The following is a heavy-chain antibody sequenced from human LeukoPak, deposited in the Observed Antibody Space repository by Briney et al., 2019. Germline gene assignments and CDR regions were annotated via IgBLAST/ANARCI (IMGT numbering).Heavy chain of an antibody. Sequence: PGGSLRLSCAASGFTFSSYGMHWVRQAPGKGLGWVAFIRYDGSNKYYADSVKGRFTISRDNSKNTLYLQMNSLRAEDTAVYYCARRIQGMAPYYFDYWGQGTLVTVSS. CDR3: ARRIQGMAPYYFDY. CDR2: IRYDGSNK. CDR1: GFTFSSYG. V-gene: IGHV3-30*02. D-gene: IGHD5-24*01. J-gene: IGHJ4*02.